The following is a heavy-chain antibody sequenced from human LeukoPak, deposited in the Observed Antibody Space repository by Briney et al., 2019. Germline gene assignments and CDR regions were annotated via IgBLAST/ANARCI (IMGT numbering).Heavy chain of an antibody. CDR1: GFTFSSYA. Sequence: GGSLRLSCAASGFTFSSYAMHWVRQAPGKGLEWVAVISYDGSNKYYADSVKGRFTISRDNSKNTLYLQMNSLRAEDTAVYYCARAGMAAATPVLHWGQGTLVTVSS. J-gene: IGHJ1*01. CDR2: ISYDGSNK. CDR3: ARAGMAAATPVLH. V-gene: IGHV3-30-3*01. D-gene: IGHD6-13*01.